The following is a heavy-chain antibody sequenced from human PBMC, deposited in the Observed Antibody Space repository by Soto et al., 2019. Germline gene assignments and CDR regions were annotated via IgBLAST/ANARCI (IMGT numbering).Heavy chain of an antibody. V-gene: IGHV4-39*01. Sequence: SETLSLTCTVSGGSISSSSYYWGWIRQPPGKGLEWIGSIYYSGSTYYNPSLKSRVTISVDTSKNQFSLKLSSVTAADTAVYYCARQQIAVVPLGGMDAWGQWTTVTVSS. CDR1: GGSISSSSYY. J-gene: IGHJ6*02. D-gene: IGHD3-22*01. CDR2: IYYSGST. CDR3: ARQQIAVVPLGGMDA.